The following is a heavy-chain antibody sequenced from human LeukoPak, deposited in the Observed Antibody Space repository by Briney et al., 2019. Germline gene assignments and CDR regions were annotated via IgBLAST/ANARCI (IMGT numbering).Heavy chain of an antibody. J-gene: IGHJ5*02. CDR3: ARDRGVVVPAAKLLYNWFDP. V-gene: IGHV1-46*01. Sequence: ASVKVSCKASGYTFTGYYMHWVRQAPGQGLEWMGIINPSGGGTSYAQKFQGRVTMTRDMSTSTVYMELSSLRSEDTAVYYCARDRGVVVPAAKLLYNWFDPWGQGTLVTVSS. CDR1: GYTFTGYY. D-gene: IGHD2-2*01. CDR2: INPSGGGT.